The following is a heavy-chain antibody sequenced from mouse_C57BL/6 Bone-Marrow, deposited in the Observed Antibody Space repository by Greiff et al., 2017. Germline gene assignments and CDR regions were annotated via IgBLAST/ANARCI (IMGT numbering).Heavy chain of an antibody. CDR2: IWTGGGT. J-gene: IGHJ1*03. Sequence: VQVVESGPGLVAPSQSLSITCTVSGFSLTSYAISWVRPPPGKGLEWLGVIWTGGGTNYNSALKSRLSISKDNSKSQVFLKMNSLQTDDTARYYCARDYYGSSYWYFDVWGTGTTVTVSS. V-gene: IGHV2-9-1*01. D-gene: IGHD1-1*01. CDR1: GFSLTSYA. CDR3: ARDYYGSSYWYFDV.